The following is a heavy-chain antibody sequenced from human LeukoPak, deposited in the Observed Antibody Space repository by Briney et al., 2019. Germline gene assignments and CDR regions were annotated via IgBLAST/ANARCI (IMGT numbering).Heavy chain of an antibody. Sequence: SEGSLRLSCAAPGFTFDDYAMHWVRQAPGKGLEWVSGISWNSGSIGYADSVKGRFTISRDNAKNSLYLQMNSLRAEDTALYYCAKSSSSSDYYYYYMDVWGKGTTVTVSS. CDR2: ISWNSGSI. J-gene: IGHJ6*03. CDR1: GFTFDDYA. CDR3: AKSSSSSDYYYYYMDV. V-gene: IGHV3-9*01. D-gene: IGHD6-6*01.